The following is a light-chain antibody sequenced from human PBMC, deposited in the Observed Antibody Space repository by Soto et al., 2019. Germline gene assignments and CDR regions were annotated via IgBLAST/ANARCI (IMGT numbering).Light chain of an antibody. Sequence: EIGLTQSPGTLSVSPGERATLSCRASQSISSNFLAWDQQKPGQAPSLLIYGASSRATGIPDRFSGSGSGTDFTLTISRLEPEDSAIYYCQQYVSWTFGQGTKVVIK. CDR3: QQYVSWT. J-gene: IGKJ1*01. V-gene: IGKV3-20*01. CDR2: GAS. CDR1: QSISSNF.